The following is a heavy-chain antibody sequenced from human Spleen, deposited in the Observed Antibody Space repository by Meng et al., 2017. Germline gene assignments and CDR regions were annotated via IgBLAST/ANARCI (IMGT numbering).Heavy chain of an antibody. CDR1: GFTVDDYD. J-gene: IGHJ3*02. V-gene: IGHV3-30*07. D-gene: IGHD6-13*01. Sequence: GGSLRLSCAASGFTVDDYDMSWVRQAPGRGLEWLTSLSYDGTHTFYADSVKGRFTISRDNSKNTLHLQMNSLRAEDTAVYYCAKAKFASSWYVGFDIWGQGTMVTVSS. CDR2: LSYDGTHT. CDR3: AKAKFASSWYVGFDI.